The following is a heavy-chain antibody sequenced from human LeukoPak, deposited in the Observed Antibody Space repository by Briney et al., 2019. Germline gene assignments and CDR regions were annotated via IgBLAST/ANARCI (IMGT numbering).Heavy chain of an antibody. CDR3: ARGYYDSSGSRPPLMDV. J-gene: IGHJ6*04. Sequence: PGGSLRLSCAASGFTFSSYAMRWVRQAPGKGLEWVSGISGSGDSTYYADSVKGRFTISRDNSKNTLYLQMNNLRAEDTAVYYCARGYYDSSGSRPPLMDVWGKGTTVTVSS. CDR2: ISGSGDST. V-gene: IGHV3-23*01. CDR1: GFTFSSYA. D-gene: IGHD3-22*01.